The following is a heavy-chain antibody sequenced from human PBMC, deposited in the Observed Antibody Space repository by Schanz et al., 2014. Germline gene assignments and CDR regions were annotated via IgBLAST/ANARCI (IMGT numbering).Heavy chain of an antibody. D-gene: IGHD2-21*01. CDR3: ARKSLVSAHYDS. V-gene: IGHV3-64*01. Sequence: EMQLVESGGGLVQPGGSLRLSCAAPGFTLSNYAMHWVRQTPDKGLEWVSGLSANGDSTFYSSSVKGRFTISRDISKNTLYLQMGSLRAEDVAVYYCARKSLVSAHYDSWGQGTLXTVSS. J-gene: IGHJ4*02. CDR2: LSANGDST. CDR1: GFTLSNYA.